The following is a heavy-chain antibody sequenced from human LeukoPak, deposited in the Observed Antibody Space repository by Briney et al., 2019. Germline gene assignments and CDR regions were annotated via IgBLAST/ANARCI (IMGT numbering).Heavy chain of an antibody. CDR3: ARGDDSSGWSNFDY. V-gene: IGHV4-4*07. Sequence: KPSETLSLTCTVSGGSISSYYWSWIRQPAGKGLEWIGRIYSSGSTNYNPSLKSRVTMSVDTSKNQFSLNLSSVTAADTAVYYCARGDDSSGWSNFDYWGQGTLVTVSS. CDR2: IYSSGST. J-gene: IGHJ4*02. CDR1: GGSISSYY. D-gene: IGHD6-19*01.